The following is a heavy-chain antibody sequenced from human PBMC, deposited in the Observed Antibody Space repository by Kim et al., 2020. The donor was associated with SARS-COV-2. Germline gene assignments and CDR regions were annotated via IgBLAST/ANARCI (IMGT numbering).Heavy chain of an antibody. CDR3: AKDGVDWLVDY. D-gene: IGHD3-9*01. Sequence: TYDADSVKGRFTISRDNSKNTLYLQMNSLRAEDTAVYYCAKDGVDWLVDYWGQGTLVTVSS. V-gene: IGHV3-23*01. J-gene: IGHJ4*02. CDR2: T.